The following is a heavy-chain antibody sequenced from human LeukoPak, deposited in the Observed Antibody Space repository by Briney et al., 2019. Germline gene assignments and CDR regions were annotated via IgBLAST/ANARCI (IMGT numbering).Heavy chain of an antibody. D-gene: IGHD3-16*01. Sequence: GGSLRLSCAASGFTFSNYWMHWVRQAPGKGLVWVSRIKSDGSRTDYADSVKGRFTISRDNAKNTLYLQMNSLRAEDTAVYYCARDKGLGEFDYWGQGTLVTVSS. V-gene: IGHV3-74*01. CDR1: GFTFSNYW. J-gene: IGHJ4*02. CDR3: ARDKGLGEFDY. CDR2: IKSDGSRT.